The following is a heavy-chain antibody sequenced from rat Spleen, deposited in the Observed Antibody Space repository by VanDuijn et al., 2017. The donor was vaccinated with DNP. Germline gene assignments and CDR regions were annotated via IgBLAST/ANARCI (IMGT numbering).Heavy chain of an antibody. V-gene: IGHV5-22*01. Sequence: EVQLVESGGGLVQPGGSLKLSCAASGFNFSDYNMAWVRQAPTKGLDWVAYISYDGGSTYNGDSVKGRFTISRDNAKSTLYLQVNSLRSEDTATYYCVRPARGWFAYWGQGTLVTVSA. CDR2: ISYDGGST. CDR3: VRPARGWFAY. CDR1: GFNFSDYN. J-gene: IGHJ3*01.